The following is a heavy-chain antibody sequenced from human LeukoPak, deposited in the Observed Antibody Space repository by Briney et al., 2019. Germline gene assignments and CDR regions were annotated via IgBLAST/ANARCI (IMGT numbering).Heavy chain of an antibody. J-gene: IGHJ5*02. V-gene: IGHV1-46*01. CDR1: GYTFINNW. Sequence: GASVKVSCKASGYTFINNWMHWVRQAPGQGLEWVGLINPTGTTTLYAQKFQGSVTLTRDMSTSTDYMELRSLKSEDTAVYYCTRDNSVGDIAWWFDPWGQGTLVTVSS. CDR3: TRDNSVGDIAWWFDP. CDR2: INPTGTTT. D-gene: IGHD3-10*01.